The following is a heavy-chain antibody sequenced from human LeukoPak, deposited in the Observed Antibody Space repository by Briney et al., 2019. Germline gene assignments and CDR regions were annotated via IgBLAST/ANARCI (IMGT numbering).Heavy chain of an antibody. CDR1: ALSVGTCN. Sequence: GTSPTLLYAASALSVGTCNRLGVREAPGNGQKRVAVISYDGSLKYYADSVKGRFTISRDNSKNTVFLQMNSLRAEDTAVYYCARGDYYGSGSYWYYFDYWGQGTLVTVSS. CDR2: ISYDGSLK. J-gene: IGHJ4*02. CDR3: ARGDYYGSGSYWYYFDY. V-gene: IGHV3-30*08. D-gene: IGHD3-10*01.